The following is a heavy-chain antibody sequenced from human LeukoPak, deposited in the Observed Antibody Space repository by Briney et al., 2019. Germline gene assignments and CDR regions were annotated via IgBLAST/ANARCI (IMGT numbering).Heavy chain of an antibody. CDR1: GFTFSSYG. CDR3: ANYYDSIFDY. CDR2: ISYDGSNK. V-gene: IGHV3-30*18. J-gene: IGHJ4*02. D-gene: IGHD3-22*01. Sequence: QPGGSLRLSCAASGFTFSSYGMHWVRQAPGKGLEWVAVISYDGSNKYYADSVKGRFTISRDNSKNTLCLQMNSLRAEDTAVYYCANYYDSIFDYWGQGTLVTVSS.